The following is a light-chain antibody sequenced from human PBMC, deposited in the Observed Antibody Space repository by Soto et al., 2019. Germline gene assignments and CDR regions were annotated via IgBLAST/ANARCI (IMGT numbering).Light chain of an antibody. J-gene: IGKJ4*01. V-gene: IGKV1-33*01. CDR2: DAA. CDR1: QDITNY. CDR3: QQYENRPLT. Sequence: DIQLTQSPPSLSASVGDAVTITCQASQDITNYLNWYQQRSGKSPKLLIFDAANLERGVPSRFSGSGAGTHFHFTISSLQPEDVATYYCQQYENRPLTFGGWTKVE.